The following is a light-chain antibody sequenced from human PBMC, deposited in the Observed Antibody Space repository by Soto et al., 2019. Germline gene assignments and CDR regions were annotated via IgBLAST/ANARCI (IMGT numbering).Light chain of an antibody. CDR1: QSVSSN. CDR2: GAS. V-gene: IGKV3-15*01. J-gene: IGKJ1*01. CDR3: QQYNNWPPWT. Sequence: EIVMTQSPATLSVSPGERATLSSRASQSVSSNLAWYQQNPGQAPRLLIYGASTRATGIPARFIGSGSGTEFTLTISSLQSEDFAVYYCQQYNNWPPWTFGQGTKVEIK.